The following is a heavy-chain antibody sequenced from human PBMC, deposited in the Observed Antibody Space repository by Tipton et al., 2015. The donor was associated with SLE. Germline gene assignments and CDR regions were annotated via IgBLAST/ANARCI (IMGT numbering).Heavy chain of an antibody. J-gene: IGHJ4*02. CDR2: IYYSGST. D-gene: IGHD1-1*01. Sequence: TLSLTCTVSGGSISSYYWSWIRQPPGKGLAWIGYIYYSGSTNYNSSLKSRVTISVDTSKNQFSLKLSSVTAADTAVYYCAGGTTGAKFDYWGQGTLVTVSS. CDR3: AGGTTGAKFDY. V-gene: IGHV4-59*12. CDR1: GGSISSYY.